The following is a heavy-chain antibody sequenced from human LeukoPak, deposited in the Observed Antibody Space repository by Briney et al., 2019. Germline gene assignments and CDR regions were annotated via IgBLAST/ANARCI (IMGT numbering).Heavy chain of an antibody. CDR2: ISMSSTYI. CDR3: ARAGSGYYFDY. D-gene: IGHD3-3*01. J-gene: IGHJ4*02. CDR1: GFTFSSYI. Sequence: PGGSLRLSCAASGFTFSSYIMNWVRQAPGKGLEWVSSISMSSTYIYYADSVKGRFTISRDNAKNSLYLQMNSLRAEDAALYSCARAGSGYYFDYWGEGTLVTVSS. V-gene: IGHV3-21*01.